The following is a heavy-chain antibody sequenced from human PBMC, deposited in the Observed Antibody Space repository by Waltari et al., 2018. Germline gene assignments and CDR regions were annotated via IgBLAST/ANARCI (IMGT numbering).Heavy chain of an antibody. D-gene: IGHD3-10*01. V-gene: IGHV3-48*04. Sequence: EVQLVESGGGLVQPGGSLRLSSAASAFSSSSYSMNWGVQAPGKGVEWISDISTSSSPIYYEESGKGRLTISRDNAKNSLYQQMNSRMAEDTAVDYCARGRVNGYMDVWGKGTTVTVSS. CDR1: AFSSSSYS. J-gene: IGHJ6*03. CDR2: ISTSSSPI. CDR3: ARGRVNGYMDV.